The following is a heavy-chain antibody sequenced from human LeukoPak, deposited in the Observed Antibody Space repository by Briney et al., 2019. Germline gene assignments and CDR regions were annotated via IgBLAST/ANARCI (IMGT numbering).Heavy chain of an antibody. V-gene: IGHV3-30*02. Sequence: PGGSLRLSCAASGFTFSSYGMHWVRQAPGKGLEWVAFIRYDGSNKYYADSVKGRFTISRDNSKNTLYLQMNSLRAEDTAVYYCARAGGGSYPFDYWGQGTLVTVSS. D-gene: IGHD1-26*01. CDR2: IRYDGSNK. CDR1: GFTFSSYG. CDR3: ARAGGGSYPFDY. J-gene: IGHJ4*02.